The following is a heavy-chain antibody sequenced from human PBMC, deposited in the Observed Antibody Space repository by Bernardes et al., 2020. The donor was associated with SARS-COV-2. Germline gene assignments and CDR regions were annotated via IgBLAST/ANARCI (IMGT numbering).Heavy chain of an antibody. CDR2: RKGDGSQR. CDR3: ARTDEVTGRDY. D-gene: IGHD6-19*01. CDR1: GFTFSSYC. V-gene: IGHV3-7*01. J-gene: IGHJ4*02. Sequence: GSSLKLCCAASGFTFSSYCMSWVRQAPGKGLEWVSNRKGDGSQRSSVDSVTGRFTISRDNAKNLLYLQRNSLRAEETAVYYCARTDEVTGRDYWGQVTLVTVSS.